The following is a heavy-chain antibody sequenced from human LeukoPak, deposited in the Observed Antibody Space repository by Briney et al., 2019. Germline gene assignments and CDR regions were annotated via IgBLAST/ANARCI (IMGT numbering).Heavy chain of an antibody. Sequence: GGSLRLSCAASEFTSTSYGMHWVRQAPGRGLEWVTHISSDGIQKYYADSVKGRFAISRDNSKNTLYLQMNSLRAEDTAVYYCAKDLGKGIVVVPASFDPWGQGTLVTVSS. CDR3: AKDLGKGIVVVPASFDP. D-gene: IGHD2-2*01. CDR1: EFTSTSYG. J-gene: IGHJ5*02. V-gene: IGHV3-30*18. CDR2: ISSDGIQK.